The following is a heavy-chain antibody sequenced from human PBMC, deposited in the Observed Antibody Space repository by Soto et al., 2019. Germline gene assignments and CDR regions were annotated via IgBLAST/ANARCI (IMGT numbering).Heavy chain of an antibody. CDR1: GGTFSSYA. Sequence: QVQLVQSGAEVKKPGSSVKVSCKASGGTFSSYAISWVRQAPVQGLEWMGGIIPIFGTANYAQKFQGRVTITADESTSTAYMELSSLRSEDTAVYYCASYDSSGYYYAPWFAFDIWGQGTMVTVSS. CDR2: IIPIFGTA. V-gene: IGHV1-69*01. CDR3: ASYDSSGYYYAPWFAFDI. D-gene: IGHD3-22*01. J-gene: IGHJ3*02.